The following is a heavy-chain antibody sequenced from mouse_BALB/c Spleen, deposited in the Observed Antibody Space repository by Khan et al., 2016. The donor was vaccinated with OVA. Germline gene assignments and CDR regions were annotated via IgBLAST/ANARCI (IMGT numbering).Heavy chain of an antibody. CDR3: ARGGITTGYFDY. J-gene: IGHJ2*01. D-gene: IGHD1-1*01. V-gene: IGHV1-87*01. Sequence: QVQLQQSGTELARPGASVKLSCKASGYTFTSYWMQWVKQRPGQGLEWIGAVYPGDGNTRYTQKFKGKATLTADKSSSTAYIQLSSLASEASAVYYCARGGITTGYFDYWGQGTTLTGSS. CDR2: VYPGDGNT. CDR1: GYTFTSYW.